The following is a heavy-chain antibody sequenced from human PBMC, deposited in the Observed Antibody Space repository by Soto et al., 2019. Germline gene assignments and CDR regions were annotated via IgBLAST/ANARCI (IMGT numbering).Heavy chain of an antibody. V-gene: IGHV3-30*03. CDR1: GFTFSNYA. J-gene: IGHJ4*02. CDR2: ISFDGNNE. CDR3: AISSGTHGY. D-gene: IGHD3-10*01. Sequence: QVQLVESGGGVVQPGRSLGLSCAVSGFTFSNYAMHWVRQAPGKGLEWMAVISFDGNNEKYVDSVKGRFTISRDNSKNTLYLQMNSLRPEDTAVYYCAISSGTHGYWGQGTLVTVSS.